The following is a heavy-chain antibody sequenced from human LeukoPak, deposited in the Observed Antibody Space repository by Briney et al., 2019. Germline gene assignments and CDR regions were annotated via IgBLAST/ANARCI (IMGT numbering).Heavy chain of an antibody. D-gene: IGHD3/OR15-3a*01. V-gene: IGHV4-39*01. CDR3: GRRGAGLNWFDP. CDR2: INYSGRT. CDR1: GGSISSTSYY. J-gene: IGHJ5*02. Sequence: PSETLSLTCTVSGGSISSTSYYWGWIRQPPGQGLEWIGSINYSGRTFYNPSLKSRVTISVDTFKNQFSLNLTYVTAADTALYFCGRRGAGLNWFDPWGQGTLVTVSS.